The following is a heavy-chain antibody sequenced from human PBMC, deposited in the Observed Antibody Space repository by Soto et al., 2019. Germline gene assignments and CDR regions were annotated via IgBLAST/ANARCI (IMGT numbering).Heavy chain of an antibody. CDR1: GYTFTSYG. J-gene: IGHJ2*01. D-gene: IGHD5-18*01. Sequence: ASVEVCCKESGYTFTSYGMRWVRQENGQGLEWMGWISTYNGNTNYAQKLQGRVTMTTDTSTSTVYMELRSLRSDDTAVYYCARAAIEMVNWYFDLWGRGTLVTVSS. CDR3: ARAAIEMVNWYFDL. V-gene: IGHV1-18*01. CDR2: ISTYNGNT.